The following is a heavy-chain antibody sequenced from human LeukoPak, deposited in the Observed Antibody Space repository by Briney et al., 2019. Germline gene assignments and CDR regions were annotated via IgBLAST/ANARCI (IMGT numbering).Heavy chain of an antibody. V-gene: IGHV3-48*01. CDR1: GFTFSNYW. Sequence: GGSLRLSCAASGFTFSNYWMSWVRQAPGKGLEWVSYISSSSSTIYYADSVKGRFTISRDNAKNSLYLQMNSLRAEDTAVYYCARDLLPPATVAATGDAFDIWGQGTMVTVSS. CDR3: ARDLLPPATVAATGDAFDI. CDR2: ISSSSSTI. D-gene: IGHD6-19*01. J-gene: IGHJ3*02.